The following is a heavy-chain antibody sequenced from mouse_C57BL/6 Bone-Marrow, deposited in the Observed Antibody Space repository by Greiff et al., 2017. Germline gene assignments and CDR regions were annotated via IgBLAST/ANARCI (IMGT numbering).Heavy chain of an antibody. D-gene: IGHD2-4*01. V-gene: IGHV5-4*01. Sequence: EVKLEESGGGLVKPGGSLKLSCAASGFTFSSYAMSWVRQTPEKRLEWVATISDGGSYPNYPDNVKGRFTISRDNAKNNLYLQMSHLKSEDTAMYYCARDGRLPAWFAYWGQGTLVTVSA. J-gene: IGHJ3*01. CDR3: ARDGRLPAWFAY. CDR2: ISDGGSYP. CDR1: GFTFSSYA.